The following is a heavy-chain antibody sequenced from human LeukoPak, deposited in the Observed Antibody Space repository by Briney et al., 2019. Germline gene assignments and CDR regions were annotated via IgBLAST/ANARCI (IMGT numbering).Heavy chain of an antibody. J-gene: IGHJ5*02. Sequence: SETLSLTCTVSAGSISSRDFFWSWVRQHPGKGLEWIGYIFYSGSTYYNPSLEGRVTMSVDTSKNRFSLTLTSVTAADTAVYYCTRITGIMRVTFDTWGQGTLVTVSS. D-gene: IGHD2-8*02. V-gene: IGHV4-31*02. CDR2: IFYSGST. CDR3: TRITGIMRVTFDT. CDR1: AGSISSRDFF.